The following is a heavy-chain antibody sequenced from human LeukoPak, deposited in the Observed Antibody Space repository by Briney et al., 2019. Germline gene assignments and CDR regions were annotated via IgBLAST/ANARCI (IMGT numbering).Heavy chain of an antibody. CDR1: GFTFNNNG. J-gene: IGHJ4*02. CDR2: ISASGGST. V-gene: IGHV3-23*01. D-gene: IGHD3-16*02. CDR3: TKFSLRGTYSFDH. Sequence: PGGSLRLSCVASGFTFNNNGMSWVRQAPRKGLEWVSVISASGGSTYYADSVKGRFTISRDNSKNTLYLQINSLRVEDTAVYYCTKFSLRGTYSFDHWGQGTLVTVSS.